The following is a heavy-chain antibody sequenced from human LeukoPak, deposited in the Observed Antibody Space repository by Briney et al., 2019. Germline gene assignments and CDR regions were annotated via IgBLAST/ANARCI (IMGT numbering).Heavy chain of an antibody. CDR2: ISGSGGST. CDR3: ARRSSYDYVWGSYRPYYFDY. V-gene: IGHV3-23*01. Sequence: GGSLRLSCAASGFTFSSYAMSWVRQAPGKGLEWVSAISGSGGSTCYADSVKGRFTISRDNAKNSLYLQMNSLRAEDTAVYYCARRSSYDYVWGSYRPYYFDYWGQGTLVTVSS. J-gene: IGHJ4*02. D-gene: IGHD3-16*02. CDR1: GFTFSSYA.